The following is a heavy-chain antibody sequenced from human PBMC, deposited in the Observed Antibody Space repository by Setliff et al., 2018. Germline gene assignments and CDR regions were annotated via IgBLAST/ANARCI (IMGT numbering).Heavy chain of an antibody. J-gene: IGHJ4*02. D-gene: IGHD3-10*01. Sequence: PSETLSLTCSVPGGSISNSDYYWDWIRQPPGKGLEWIGRVYYSGDTYYIPSLLSRVTISVDTSKNQFSLKLTSVTAADTAVYFCARESATIGEFPLYYFDKWGQGIPVTVSS. CDR2: VYYSGDT. V-gene: IGHV4-39*02. CDR1: GGSISNSDYY. CDR3: ARESATIGEFPLYYFDK.